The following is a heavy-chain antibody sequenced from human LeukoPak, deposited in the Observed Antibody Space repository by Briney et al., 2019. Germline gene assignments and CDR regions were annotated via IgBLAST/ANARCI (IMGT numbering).Heavy chain of an antibody. CDR3: ASNRSSSD. V-gene: IGHV4-34*01. D-gene: IGHD6-6*01. CDR2: INHSGST. J-gene: IGHJ1*01. CDR1: GGSFSGYY. Sequence: SETLSLTCAVYGGSFSGYYWTWIRQPPGKGPEWMGEINHSGSTNYNPSLKSRVTISVDTSKNQFSLKVSSVTAADTAVYYCASNRSSSDWGQGTLVTVSS.